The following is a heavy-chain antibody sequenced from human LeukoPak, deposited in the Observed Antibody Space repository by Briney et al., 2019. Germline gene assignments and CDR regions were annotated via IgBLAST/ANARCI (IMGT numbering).Heavy chain of an antibody. CDR3: ARGRSPGVTMVRGVIWTPYYMGV. CDR1: GGSFSGYY. Sequence: SETLSLTCAGYGGSFSGYYWSWIRQPPGKGLEWIGEINHSGSTNYNPSLKSRVTISVDTSKNQFSLKLSSVTAADTGVYYCARGRSPGVTMVRGVIWTPYYMGVWGKGTTVTASS. D-gene: IGHD3-10*01. CDR2: INHSGST. V-gene: IGHV4-34*01. J-gene: IGHJ6*03.